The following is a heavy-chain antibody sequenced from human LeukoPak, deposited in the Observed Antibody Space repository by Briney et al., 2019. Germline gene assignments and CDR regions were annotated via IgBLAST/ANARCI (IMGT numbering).Heavy chain of an antibody. CDR1: GVSFSGYY. D-gene: IGHD5-18*01. CDR2: INHSGST. J-gene: IGHJ4*02. Sequence: SETLSLTCAVYGVSFSGYYWSWIRQPPGKGLEWIGEINHSGSTNYNPSLKSRVTISVDTSKNQFSLKLSSVTAADTAVYYCARYGRYSYGYNYWGQGTLVTVSS. CDR3: ARYGRYSYGYNY. V-gene: IGHV4-34*01.